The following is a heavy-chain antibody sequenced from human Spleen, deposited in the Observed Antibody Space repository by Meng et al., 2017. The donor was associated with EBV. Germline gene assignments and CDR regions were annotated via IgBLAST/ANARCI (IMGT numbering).Heavy chain of an antibody. CDR3: ARAPNDGYHPSGY. CDR2: IFFGGST. J-gene: IGHJ4*02. V-gene: IGHV4-30-4*01. Sequence: QVQLQESGPGLVKPSQTLSLTCAVSGGSISSGDYYWSWIRQPPGTGLEWIGYIFFGGSTNYNPSLKSQVTMSVDTSKNQFSLKLSSVTAADTAVYYCARAPNDGYHPSGYWGQGTLVTVSS. CDR1: GGSISSGDYY. D-gene: IGHD5-24*01.